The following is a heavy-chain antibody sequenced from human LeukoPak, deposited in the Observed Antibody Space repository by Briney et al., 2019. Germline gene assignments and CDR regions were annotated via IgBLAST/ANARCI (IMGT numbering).Heavy chain of an antibody. D-gene: IGHD7-27*01. CDR2: ISGNGYNT. V-gene: IGHV3-23*01. J-gene: IGHJ4*02. CDR3: AKELIIRSTTWGFDY. Sequence: GGSLRLSCAASGFTFSSNAMSWVRQAPGKGLEWVSAISGNGYNTYYADSVKGRFTISRDNSKNTLYLQMNSLRAADAAVYYCAKELIIRSTTWGFDYWGQGTLVTVSS. CDR1: GFTFSSNA.